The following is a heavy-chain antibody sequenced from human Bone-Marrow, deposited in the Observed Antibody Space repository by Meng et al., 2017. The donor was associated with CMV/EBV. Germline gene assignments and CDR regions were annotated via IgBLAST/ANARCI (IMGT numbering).Heavy chain of an antibody. Sequence: SGYSFTSYWIAWVRQMPGKGLEWMEIIYPGDSDTTYSPSFQGQVTISADKSTSTAYLQWSSLKASDTAMYYCARQLDTRTWDNWFDPWGQGTLVTVSS. V-gene: IGHV5-51*01. J-gene: IGHJ5*02. CDR1: GYSFTSYW. D-gene: IGHD2-2*01. CDR3: ARQLDTRTWDNWFDP. CDR2: IYPGDSDT.